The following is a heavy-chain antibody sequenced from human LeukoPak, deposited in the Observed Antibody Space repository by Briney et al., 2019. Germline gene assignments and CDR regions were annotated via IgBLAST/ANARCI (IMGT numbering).Heavy chain of an antibody. J-gene: IGHJ6*03. CDR3: ARMDDYFGSGNYYNVINYYYMDV. V-gene: IGHV4-38-2*01. CDR1: GYSISSGYY. Sequence: PSETLSLTCAVSGYSISSGYYWGWIRQSPGKGLEWIGRIDRSGNTYYNPPLKGRVAISVDTSSNQFSLRLTSVTAADTAVYYCARMDDYFGSGNYYNVINYYYMDVWGKGTTVTVS. CDR2: IDRSGNT. D-gene: IGHD3-10*01.